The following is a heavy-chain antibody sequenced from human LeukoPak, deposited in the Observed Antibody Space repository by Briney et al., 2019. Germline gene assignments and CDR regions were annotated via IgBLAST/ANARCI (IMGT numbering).Heavy chain of an antibody. J-gene: IGHJ4*02. Sequence: ASVNVSCKASGYSFTDYYIHWVRQAPGQGLEWVGVIHPNSGDTFYAQKFRGRVTMTRDTSINTASMELDRLTSDDTAVYYCARDYSGSYTHWAQGTLVTVSS. D-gene: IGHD1-26*01. CDR1: GYSFTDYY. CDR3: ARDYSGSYTH. CDR2: IHPNSGDT. V-gene: IGHV1-2*02.